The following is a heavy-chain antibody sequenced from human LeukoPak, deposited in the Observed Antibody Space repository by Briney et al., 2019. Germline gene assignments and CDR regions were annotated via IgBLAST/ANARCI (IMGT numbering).Heavy chain of an antibody. J-gene: IGHJ5*02. V-gene: IGHV3-23*01. D-gene: IGHD6-13*01. CDR1: GGSISSSSYY. Sequence: ETLSLTCTVSGGSISSSSYYWGWIRQPPGKGLEWVSAISGSGGSTYYADSVKGRFTISRDNSKSTLDLQMNSLRAEDTAVYYCTKGVYSSTPLGWFDPWGQGTLVTVSS. CDR3: TKGVYSSTPLGWFDP. CDR2: ISGSGGST.